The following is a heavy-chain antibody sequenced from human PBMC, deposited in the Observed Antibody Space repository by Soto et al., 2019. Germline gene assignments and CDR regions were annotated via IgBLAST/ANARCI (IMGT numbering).Heavy chain of an antibody. J-gene: IGHJ5*02. CDR3: ARDPPWDNWNDGFDP. V-gene: IGHV3-33*01. D-gene: IGHD1-20*01. CDR2: IWYDGSNK. Sequence: QVPLVESGGGVVQPGRSLRLSCAASGFTFSSYGMHWVRQAPGKGLEWVAVIWYDGSNKYYADSVKGRFTISRDNSKNTLYLQMNSLRAEDTAVYYCARDPPWDNWNDGFDPWGQGTLVTVSS. CDR1: GFTFSSYG.